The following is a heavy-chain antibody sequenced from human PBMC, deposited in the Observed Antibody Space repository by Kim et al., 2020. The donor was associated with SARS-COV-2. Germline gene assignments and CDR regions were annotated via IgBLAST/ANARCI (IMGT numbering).Heavy chain of an antibody. CDR1: GYIFSNYW. Sequence: GESLKISCKGSGYIFSNYWIGWVRQKPGKGLEWMGIIYPGDSGTRYSPSFQGQVTISADKSISTAYLQWSSLKASDTAMYYCARSPYCSSSEKCTIDDYWGQGTLVTVSS. J-gene: IGHJ4*02. D-gene: IGHD2-2*01. CDR3: ARSPYCSSSEKCTIDDY. CDR2: IYPGDSGT. V-gene: IGHV5-51*01.